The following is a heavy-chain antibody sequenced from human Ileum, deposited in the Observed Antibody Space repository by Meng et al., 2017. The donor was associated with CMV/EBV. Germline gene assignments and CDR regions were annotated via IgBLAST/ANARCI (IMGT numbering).Heavy chain of an antibody. CDR2: IQPTGAT. V-gene: IGHV4-4*07. D-gene: IGHD3-10*01. J-gene: IGHJ5*02. CDR3: ARAAARGVPVDL. CDR1: GASVSSSS. Sequence: ESRRRLLQRSMSRSLTCTARGASVSSSSWTWIRRPAGKGLEWIGRIQPTGATDDNPSLRSRVSMSLDKSKNQFSLKLTSVTAADTAVYYCARAAARGVPVDLWGQGTLVTVSS.